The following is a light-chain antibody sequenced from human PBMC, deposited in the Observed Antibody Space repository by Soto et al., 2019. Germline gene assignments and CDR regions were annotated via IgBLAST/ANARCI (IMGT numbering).Light chain of an antibody. J-gene: IGLJ2*01. V-gene: IGLV2-14*03. Sequence: ALTQPASGSPGQSITISCTGTSSDIGAYNFVSWYQQHPGKAPKLMLYDVNIRPSGVSNRFSGSKSGNTASLTISGLQAEDEADYYCTSWTTSTTMIFGGGTKVTVL. CDR1: SSDIGAYNF. CDR2: DVN. CDR3: TSWTTSTTMI.